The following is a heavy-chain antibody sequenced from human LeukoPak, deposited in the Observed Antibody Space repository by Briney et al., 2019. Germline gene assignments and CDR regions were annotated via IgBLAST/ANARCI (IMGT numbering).Heavy chain of an antibody. V-gene: IGHV4-59*01. D-gene: IGHD3-22*01. Sequence: PSETLSLTCTVSGGSISSYYWSWIRQPPGKGLEWIGYIYYSGSTNYNPSLKSRVTISVDTSKNQFSLKLSSVTAADTAVYYCARDSDSSGYLNDAFDIWGQGTMVTVSS. CDR3: ARDSDSSGYLNDAFDI. CDR2: IYYSGST. CDR1: GGSISSYY. J-gene: IGHJ3*02.